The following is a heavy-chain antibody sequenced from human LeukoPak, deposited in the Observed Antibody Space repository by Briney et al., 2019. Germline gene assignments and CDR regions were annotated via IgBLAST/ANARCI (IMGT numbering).Heavy chain of an antibody. J-gene: IGHJ6*02. CDR3: AKAPYYYYGMDV. CDR1: GYTFTSYD. V-gene: IGHV1-8*01. CDR2: MNPNSGNA. Sequence: ASVKVSCKASGYTFTSYDISWVRQATGQGLEWMGWMNPNSGNAGYAQRFQGRVTMTRNNSISTAYMELTSLRSEDTAVYYCAKAPYYYYGMDVWGQGTTVTVSS.